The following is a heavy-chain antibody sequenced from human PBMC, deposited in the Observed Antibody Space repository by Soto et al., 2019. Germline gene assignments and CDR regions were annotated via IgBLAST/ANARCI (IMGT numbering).Heavy chain of an antibody. Sequence: PGGSLRLSCAASGFTFNSYWMHWVRQAPGKGLVWVSRLNSDGSSKYYGDSMKGRFTISRDNAENTVYLQMNSLRDEDTAVYFCARGLKNYYAMDVWGQGTTVTV. CDR2: LNSDGSSK. D-gene: IGHD3-16*01. V-gene: IGHV3-74*01. J-gene: IGHJ6*02. CDR3: ARGLKNYYAMDV. CDR1: GFTFNSYW.